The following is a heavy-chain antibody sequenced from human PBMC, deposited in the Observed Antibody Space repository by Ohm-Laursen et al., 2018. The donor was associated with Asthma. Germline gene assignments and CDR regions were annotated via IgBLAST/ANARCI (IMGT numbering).Heavy chain of an antibody. D-gene: IGHD1-26*01. Sequence: SLRLSCTASGFSFSSYAMHWVRQAPGKGLECVALISYDGSSESYADSVKGRFTISRDNIKNTVHLDMNSLRAEDTAVYHCAKGIVPVYYYGLDVWGQGTTVTVSS. CDR2: ISYDGSSE. V-gene: IGHV3-30*18. J-gene: IGHJ6*02. CDR1: GFSFSSYA. CDR3: AKGIVPVYYYGLDV.